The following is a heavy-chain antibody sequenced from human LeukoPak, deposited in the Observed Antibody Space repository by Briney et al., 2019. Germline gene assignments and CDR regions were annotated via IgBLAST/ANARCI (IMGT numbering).Heavy chain of an antibody. J-gene: IGHJ6*03. D-gene: IGHD4-17*01. CDR1: GASISTSSYY. Sequence: SETLSLTCSVSGASISTSSYYWGWIRQSPGKGLEWIGEINHSGSTNYNPSLKSRVTISVDTSKNQFSLKVSSVTAADTAVYYCARDNGDYAYYYYYYMDVWGKGTTVTVSS. CDR2: INHSGST. CDR3: ARDNGDYAYYYYYYMDV. V-gene: IGHV4-39*07.